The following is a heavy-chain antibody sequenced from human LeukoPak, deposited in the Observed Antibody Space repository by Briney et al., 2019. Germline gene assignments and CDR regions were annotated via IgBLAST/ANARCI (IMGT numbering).Heavy chain of an antibody. Sequence: SETLSLTCTVSGSSTNSFDWSWIRQSPGKPPEWIGHVFHSGVTNSNPSLRSRVTLSIDTAKNQFFLKLTSVTAADTAVYYCARSRTQLLSPYFDFWGQGIPVTVSS. CDR3: ARSRTQLLSPYFDF. CDR1: GSSTNSFD. V-gene: IGHV4-59*12. D-gene: IGHD6-19*01. CDR2: VFHSGVT. J-gene: IGHJ4*02.